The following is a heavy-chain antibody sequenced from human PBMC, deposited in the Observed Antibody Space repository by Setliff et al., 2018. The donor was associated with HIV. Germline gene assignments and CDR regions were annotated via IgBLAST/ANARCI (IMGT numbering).Heavy chain of an antibody. CDR1: GYTFINYD. J-gene: IGHJ5*02. V-gene: IGHV1-8*02. D-gene: IGHD1-1*01. CDR2: MNPDSGNT. Sequence: GASVKVSCKASGYTFINYDINWVRQATGQGLEWMGWMNPDSGNTGCTQKFQGRVTMTTNTSMSTAYMELSGLTSDDTAVYYCARDIGITTTGKGWLEPWGQGTQVTVSS. CDR3: ARDIGITTTGKGWLEP.